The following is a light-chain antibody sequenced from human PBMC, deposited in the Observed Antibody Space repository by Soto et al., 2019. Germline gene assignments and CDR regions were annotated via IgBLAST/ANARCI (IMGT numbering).Light chain of an antibody. V-gene: IGKV1-5*03. CDR1: QTISSR. CDR2: KAS. CDR3: QHYNSYSEA. J-gene: IGKJ1*01. Sequence: DIQMTQSPSTLSGSVGDRVTITCRASQTISSRLAWYQQKPGQAPKLLIYKASTLNSGVPARFSGSGSGTEFTLTISSLQPDDFATYYCQHYNSYSEAFGQGTKVDIK.